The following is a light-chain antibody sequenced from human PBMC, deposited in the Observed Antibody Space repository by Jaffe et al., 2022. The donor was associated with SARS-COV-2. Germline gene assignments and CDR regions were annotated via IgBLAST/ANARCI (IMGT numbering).Light chain of an antibody. Sequence: DIVMTQSPDSLAVSLGERATINCKSSRSVLYSSNSKNYLAWYQQKPGQPPKLLISWASSRESGVPDRFSGSGSGTDFTLTISSLQAEDVAVYYCQQYYTTPFTFGPGTKVDV. CDR1: RSVLYSSNSKNY. CDR2: WAS. CDR3: QQYYTTPFT. J-gene: IGKJ3*01. V-gene: IGKV4-1*01.